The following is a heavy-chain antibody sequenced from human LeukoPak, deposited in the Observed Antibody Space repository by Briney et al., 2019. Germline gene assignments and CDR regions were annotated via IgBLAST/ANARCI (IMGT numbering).Heavy chain of an antibody. V-gene: IGHV5-51*01. J-gene: IGHJ5*02. D-gene: IGHD6-6*01. CDR1: GYNFTNHW. Sequence: RGESLKISCKASGYNFTNHWVAWVRQRPGEGLEWMGIIWPDDSDTRYSPSFQGLVTISVDKSIGTAHLQWRSLKASDTAFYFCARHSDVPLDLWGQGTLVIVSS. CDR2: IWPDDSDT. CDR3: ARHSDVPLDL.